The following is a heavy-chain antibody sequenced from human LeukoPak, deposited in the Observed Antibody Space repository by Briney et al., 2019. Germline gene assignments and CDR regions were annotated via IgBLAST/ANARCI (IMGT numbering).Heavy chain of an antibody. D-gene: IGHD6-19*01. CDR1: GVYMSSYY. Sequence: KPSETLSLPCPVSGVYMSSYYWSWIRPPPGKGLEWIGYIYYSGSTNYNPSLKSRVTIPVDTSKNQFSLKLSSVTAADTAVYYCARADYSSGWNDWFDPWGQGTLVTVSS. CDR3: ARADYSSGWNDWFDP. V-gene: IGHV4-59*01. J-gene: IGHJ5*02. CDR2: IYYSGST.